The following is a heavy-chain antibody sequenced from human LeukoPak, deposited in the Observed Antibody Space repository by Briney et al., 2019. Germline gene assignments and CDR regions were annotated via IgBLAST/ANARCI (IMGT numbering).Heavy chain of an antibody. J-gene: IGHJ6*02. CDR3: ARGRLVYSSSWPYYYYYGMDV. CDR1: AFTFSSYA. CDR2: ISYDGSNK. Sequence: GPSLTPSCAAAAFTFSSYAMHWVRQPPGKGLEWVAVISYDGSNKYYADSVKGRFTISRDNSKNTLYLQMNSLRAEDTAVYYCARGRLVYSSSWPYYYYYGMDVWGQGTTVTVSS. D-gene: IGHD6-13*01. V-gene: IGHV3-30*04.